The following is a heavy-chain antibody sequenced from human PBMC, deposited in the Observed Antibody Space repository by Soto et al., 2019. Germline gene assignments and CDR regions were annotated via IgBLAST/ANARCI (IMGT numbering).Heavy chain of an antibody. J-gene: IGHJ2*01. V-gene: IGHV4-61*01. CDR2: IYYSGST. CDR1: GGSVSSGSYY. Sequence: SETLSLTCTVSGGSVSSGSYYWSWIRQPPGKGLEWIGYIYYSGSTNYNPSLKSRVTISVDTSKNQFSLKLSSVTAADTAVYYCARVMGWAARAYWYFDLWGRGTLVTVSS. CDR3: ARVMGWAARAYWYFDL. D-gene: IGHD6-6*01.